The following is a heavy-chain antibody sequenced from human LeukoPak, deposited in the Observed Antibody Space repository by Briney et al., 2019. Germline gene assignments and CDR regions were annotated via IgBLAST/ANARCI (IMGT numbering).Heavy chain of an antibody. D-gene: IGHD3-10*01. Sequence: GGALRLSCAISETTVGYNYMSWVRQAPGKGLECVAVLWIDGTTHYADSVKGRFSISGDNPENTVHLQMNSLRPDDTAVYYCARKYGDAWGQGTLITVSS. CDR1: ETTVGYNY. J-gene: IGHJ5*02. V-gene: IGHV3-66*02. CDR3: ARKYGDA. CDR2: LWIDGTT.